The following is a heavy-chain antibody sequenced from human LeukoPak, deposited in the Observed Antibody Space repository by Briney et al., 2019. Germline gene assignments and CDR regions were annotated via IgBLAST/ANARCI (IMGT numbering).Heavy chain of an antibody. CDR2: IYHSGST. CDR3: ARGEYQLLSDAFDI. CDR1: GGSISSGGYY. V-gene: IGHV4-30-2*01. Sequence: SETLSLTCTVSGGSISSGGYYWRWIRQPPGKGLEWIGYIYHSGSTYYNPSLKSRVTISVDRSKNQFSLKLSSVTAADTAVYYCARGEYQLLSDAFDIWGQGTMVTVSS. J-gene: IGHJ3*02. D-gene: IGHD2-2*01.